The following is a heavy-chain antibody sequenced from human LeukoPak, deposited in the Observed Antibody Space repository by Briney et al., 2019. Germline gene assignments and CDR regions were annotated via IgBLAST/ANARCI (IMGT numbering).Heavy chain of an antibody. V-gene: IGHV1-8*01. CDR2: MNPNSGNT. J-gene: IGHJ6*03. CDR1: GYTFTSYD. Sequence: AASVKVSCKASGYTFTSYDINWVRQATGQGLEWMGWMNPNSGNTGYAQKFQGRVTMTRDTSISTAYMELSRLRSDDTAVYYCARVGDYYYMDVWGKGTTVTVSS. D-gene: IGHD2-15*01. CDR3: ARVGDYYYMDV.